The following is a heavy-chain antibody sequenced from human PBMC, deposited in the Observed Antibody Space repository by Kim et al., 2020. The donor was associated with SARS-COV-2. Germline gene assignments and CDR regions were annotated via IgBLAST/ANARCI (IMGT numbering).Heavy chain of an antibody. V-gene: IGHV4-39*01. CDR1: GGSISISSYY. CDR2: IYDSGTT. Sequence: SESLSLTCTVSGGSISISSYYWGWIRQPPGKGLEWIGIIYDSGTTYYNSSLESRVTISVDTSKNQFSLKLSSVTAAETAVYYWARVGIKRITIFGVVDPCNWFDPWGQGTLVTVSS. CDR3: ARVGIKRITIFGVVDPCNWFDP. J-gene: IGHJ5*02. D-gene: IGHD3-3*01.